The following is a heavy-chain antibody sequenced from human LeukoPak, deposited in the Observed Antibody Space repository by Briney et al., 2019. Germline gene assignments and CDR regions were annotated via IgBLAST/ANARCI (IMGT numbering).Heavy chain of an antibody. CDR2: IYYSGST. CDR3: ARGRGFGGGSSGGYNNWFDP. J-gene: IGHJ5*02. Sequence: SETLSLTCTVSGGSISSYYWSWIRQPPGKGLEWIGYIYYSGSTNYNPSLKSRVTISVDTSKNQFSLKLSSVTAADTAVYYCARGRGFGGGSSGGYNNWFDPWGQGTLVTVSS. V-gene: IGHV4-59*01. D-gene: IGHD6-19*01. CDR1: GGSISSYY.